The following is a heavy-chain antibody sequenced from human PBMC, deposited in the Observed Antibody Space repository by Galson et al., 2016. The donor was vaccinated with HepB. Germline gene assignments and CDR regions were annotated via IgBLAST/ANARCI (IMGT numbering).Heavy chain of an antibody. J-gene: IGHJ3*02. V-gene: IGHV4-34*01. Sequence: ETLSLTCAVYGGSFNGYCWTWIRQSPGKGLEWIGEVHQSGNINYNTSLKSRVTISGDRSENQFSLKMTSVTAADTAVYFCARGLVVRGLSYYGSGKQSGGSFDIWGQGTMVTVSS. CDR2: VHQSGNI. CDR3: ARGLVVRGLSYYGSGKQSGGSFDI. CDR1: GGSFNGYC. D-gene: IGHD3-10*01.